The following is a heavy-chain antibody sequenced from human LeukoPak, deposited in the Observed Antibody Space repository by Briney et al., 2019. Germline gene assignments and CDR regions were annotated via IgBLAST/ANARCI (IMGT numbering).Heavy chain of an antibody. V-gene: IGHV3-7*01. CDR2: IKQDGSEK. D-gene: IGHD2-15*01. Sequence: GGSLRLSCAASGFTFSSYWMSWVRQAPGKGLEWVANIKQDGSEKYYVDSVKGRFTISRDNAKNSLYLQMNSLGVDDTAVYYCARGRTICSGGSCYSRYFDYWGQGTLVTVSS. CDR1: GFTFSSYW. J-gene: IGHJ4*02. CDR3: ARGRTICSGGSCYSRYFDY.